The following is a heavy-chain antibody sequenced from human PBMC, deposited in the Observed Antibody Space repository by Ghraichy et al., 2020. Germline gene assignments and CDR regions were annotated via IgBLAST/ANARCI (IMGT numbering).Heavy chain of an antibody. V-gene: IGHV3-74*03. CDR1: GFTFSSYW. CDR3: ARGGGSHAFDI. J-gene: IGHJ3*02. D-gene: IGHD3-16*01. Sequence: ETLSLTCAASGFTFSSYWMYWVRQVPGKGLEYVSRINNDGSGTTYADSVKGRFTISRDNGKSTVFLQMNSLRAEDTAVYFCARGGGSHAFDIWGQGTMVTVSS. CDR2: INNDGSGT.